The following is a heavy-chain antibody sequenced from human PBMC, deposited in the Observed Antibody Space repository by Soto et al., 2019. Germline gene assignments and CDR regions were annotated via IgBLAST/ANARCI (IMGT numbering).Heavy chain of an antibody. J-gene: IGHJ4*02. D-gene: IGHD4-17*01. CDR1: GFTFSSYW. CDR3: AVYGYGVSAAAY. CDR2: INSDGSER. V-gene: IGHV3-74*01. Sequence: SLRLSCAASGFTFSSYWMHWVRQAPGKGLVWVSRINSDGSERYYVDSVRGRFTISRDNVENSLYLQLNSLRPEDTAVYYCAVYGYGVSAAAYWGQGTLVTVSS.